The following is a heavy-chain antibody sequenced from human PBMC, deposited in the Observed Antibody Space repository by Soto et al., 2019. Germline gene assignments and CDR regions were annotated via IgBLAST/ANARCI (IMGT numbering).Heavy chain of an antibody. CDR2: ISGSGDTK. V-gene: IGHV3-23*01. CDR1: GFTFGSYA. CDR3: ANEYFDY. Sequence: EVQLLESGGGLVQPGGSLRLSCAASGFTFGSYAMSWVRQAPGKGLEWVSSISGSGDTKYYGDSVKGRLIISRDNSKNTLYLQINSLRADDTAVYYCANEYFDYWGQGTLVTVSS. J-gene: IGHJ4*02.